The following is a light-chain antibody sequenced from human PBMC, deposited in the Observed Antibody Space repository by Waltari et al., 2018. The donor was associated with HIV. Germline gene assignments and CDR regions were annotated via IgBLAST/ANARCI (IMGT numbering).Light chain of an antibody. CDR2: DVS. V-gene: IGLV2-11*01. Sequence: QSALTQPRSVSGSPGQSVTISCTGTSSAVGGYDYVSWYQQHPGKAPKLMIYDVSERPSGVPDRFSGSKSGNTASLTISGLQAEDEADYYCSSYAGSYSVVFGGGTKLTVL. J-gene: IGLJ2*01. CDR3: SSYAGSYSVV. CDR1: SSAVGGYDY.